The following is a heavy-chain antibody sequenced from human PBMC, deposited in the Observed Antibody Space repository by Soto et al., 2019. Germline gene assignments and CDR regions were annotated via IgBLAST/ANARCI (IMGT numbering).Heavy chain of an antibody. D-gene: IGHD4-17*01. CDR3: ARNHDYGDYTFDY. CDR1: GFTFISYA. J-gene: IGHJ4*02. Sequence: PGGSLRLSCAASGFTFISYAMHWVRQAPGKGLEWVAVISYDGSNKYYADSVKGRFTISRDNSKNTLYLQMNSLRAEDTAVYYCARNHDYGDYTFDYWGQGTLVTVSS. V-gene: IGHV3-30-3*01. CDR2: ISYDGSNK.